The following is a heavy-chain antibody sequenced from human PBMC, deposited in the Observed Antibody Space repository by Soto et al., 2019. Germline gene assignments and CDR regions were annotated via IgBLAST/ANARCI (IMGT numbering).Heavy chain of an antibody. CDR3: AKDRARDIYGSGSYSTPRLPYYYYGMDL. D-gene: IGHD3-10*01. V-gene: IGHV3-30*18. CDR2: ISYDGSNK. CDR1: GFTFSSYG. Sequence: GGSLRLSCAASGFTFSSYGMHWVRQAPGKGLEWVAVISYDGSNKYYADSVKGRFTISRDNSKNTLYLQMNSLRAEDTAVYYCAKDRARDIYGSGSYSTPRLPYYYYGMDLWGQGTTVTVSS. J-gene: IGHJ6*02.